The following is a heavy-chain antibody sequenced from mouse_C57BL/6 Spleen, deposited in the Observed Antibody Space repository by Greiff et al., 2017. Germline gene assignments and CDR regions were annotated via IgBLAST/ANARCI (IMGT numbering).Heavy chain of an antibody. D-gene: IGHD1-1*01. CDR3: ARPSYYGSSYEADYFDY. Sequence: QVQLKESGAELVKPGASVKISCKASGYAFSSYWMNWVKQRPGKGLEWIGQIYPGDGDTNYNGKFKGKATLTADKSSSTAYMQLSSLTSEDSAVYFCARPSYYGSSYEADYFDYWGQGTTLTVSS. V-gene: IGHV1-80*01. CDR2: IYPGDGDT. CDR1: GYAFSSYW. J-gene: IGHJ2*01.